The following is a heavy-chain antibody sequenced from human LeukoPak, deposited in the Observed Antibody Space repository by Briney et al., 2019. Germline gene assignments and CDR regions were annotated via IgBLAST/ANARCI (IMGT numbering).Heavy chain of an antibody. V-gene: IGHV3-30*04. CDR1: EFIFSRYA. J-gene: IGHJ4*02. D-gene: IGHD5-24*01. CDR2: LSYDDTNE. CDR3: ARDRRDGNNLAFHFDY. Sequence: PGGSLRLSCAASEFIFSRYAMHWVRQAPGKGLEWVAILSYDDTNEYYADSVAGRFTISRDNSKSTLYLQMNSLRPDDTAVYYCARDRRDGNNLAFHFDYWGQGTLVTVSS.